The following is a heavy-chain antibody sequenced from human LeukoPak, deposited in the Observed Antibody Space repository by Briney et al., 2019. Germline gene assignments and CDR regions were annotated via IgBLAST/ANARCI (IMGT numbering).Heavy chain of an antibody. D-gene: IGHD3-10*02. CDR2: IKEDGSEK. CDR3: AELGITMIGGV. Sequence: GGSLRLSCEASGFTFSNYWMSWVRQAPGKGLEWVAKIKEDGSEKYYVDSVKGRFTISRDNAKNSLYLQMNSLRAEDTAVYYCAELGITMIGGVWGKGTTVTISS. CDR1: GFTFSNYW. J-gene: IGHJ6*04. V-gene: IGHV3-7*01.